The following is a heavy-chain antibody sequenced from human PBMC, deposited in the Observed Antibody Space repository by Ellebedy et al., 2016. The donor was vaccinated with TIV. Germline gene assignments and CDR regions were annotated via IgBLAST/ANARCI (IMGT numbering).Heavy chain of an antibody. CDR2: IYYSGST. CDR1: GGSISSGGYY. Sequence: LRLSXTVSGGSISSGGYYWSWIRQHPGKGLEWIGYIYYSGSTYYNPSLKSRVTISVDTSKNQFSLKLSSVTAADTAVYYCARAGYCSGGSCFPIDYWGQGTLVTVSS. J-gene: IGHJ4*02. D-gene: IGHD2-15*01. V-gene: IGHV4-31*03. CDR3: ARAGYCSGGSCFPIDY.